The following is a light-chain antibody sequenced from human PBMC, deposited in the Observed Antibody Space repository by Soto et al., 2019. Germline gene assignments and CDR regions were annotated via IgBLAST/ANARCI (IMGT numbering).Light chain of an antibody. Sequence: DIQMTQSPTTLSASVGDRVTITGRASQSISSWLAWYQQKPGKAPKLLIYKASSLESGVPSRFSGSGSGTEFTLTISSLQPDDFATYYCQQYNSWWTFGQGTKVDI. J-gene: IGKJ1*01. CDR3: QQYNSWWT. V-gene: IGKV1-5*03. CDR1: QSISSW. CDR2: KAS.